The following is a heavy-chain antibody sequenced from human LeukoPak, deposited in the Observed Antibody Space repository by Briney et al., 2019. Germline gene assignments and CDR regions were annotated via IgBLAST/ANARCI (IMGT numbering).Heavy chain of an antibody. CDR1: GVSFSGYY. CDR3: ARATLQLDRRPLDY. Sequence: SEALSLICAVYGVSFSGYYWSWIRQPPGKGLEWIGEINHSGSTNYNPSLKSRVTIAVDTSKNQFSLKLTSVTAADTAVYYCARATLQLDRRPLDYWGRGTLATVSS. J-gene: IGHJ4*02. V-gene: IGHV4-34*01. D-gene: IGHD1-1*01. CDR2: INHSGST.